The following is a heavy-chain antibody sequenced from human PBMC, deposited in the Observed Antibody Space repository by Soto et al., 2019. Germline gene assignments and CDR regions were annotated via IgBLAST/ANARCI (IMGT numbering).Heavy chain of an antibody. Sequence: SETLSLTCTVSGGSISSSSYYWGWIRQPPGKGLEWIGSIYYSGSTYYNPSLKSRVTISVDTSKNQFSLKLSSVTATDTAVYYCARHHDFFWSGPLDYYYGMDVWGQGTTVTVSS. J-gene: IGHJ6*02. CDR1: GGSISSSSYY. D-gene: IGHD3-3*01. CDR3: ARHHDFFWSGPLDYYYGMDV. V-gene: IGHV4-39*01. CDR2: IYYSGST.